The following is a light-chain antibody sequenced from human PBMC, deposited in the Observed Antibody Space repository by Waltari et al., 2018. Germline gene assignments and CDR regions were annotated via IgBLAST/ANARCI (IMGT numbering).Light chain of an antibody. Sequence: QSALTQPASVSGSPGQSITISCTGTSSDVGGYKYVSWYQQHPGKAPKLMTYDVSNRPSGVANRFSGSKSGNTASLTISGLQAEDEAYYCCSSYTSSSTHWVFGGGTKLTVL. V-gene: IGLV2-14*03. CDR2: DVS. J-gene: IGLJ3*02. CDR1: SSDVGGYKY. CDR3: SSYTSSSTHWV.